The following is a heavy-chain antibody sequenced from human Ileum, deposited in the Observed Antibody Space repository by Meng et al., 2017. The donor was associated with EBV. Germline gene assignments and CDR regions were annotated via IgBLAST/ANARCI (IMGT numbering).Heavy chain of an antibody. CDR3: ARGYGSGRDYFDY. Sequence: VQLQESGPGLLTPSVSLSLTSACSGGSISSSNWWNWVRQPPGKGLEWIGEIYYSGSTIYNPSLKSRVTISVDKSKNLFSLKLSSVTAADTAVYYCARGYGSGRDYFDYWGQGTLVTVSS. CDR2: IYYSGST. D-gene: IGHD3-10*01. J-gene: IGHJ4*02. CDR1: GGSISSSNW. V-gene: IGHV4-4*02.